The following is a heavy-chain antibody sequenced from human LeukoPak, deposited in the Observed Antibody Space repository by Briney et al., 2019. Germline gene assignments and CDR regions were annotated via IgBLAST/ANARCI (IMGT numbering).Heavy chain of an antibody. V-gene: IGHV1-18*01. D-gene: IGHD6-19*01. J-gene: IGHJ4*02. Sequence: GASVKVSCKASGYTFTSYGISWVRQAPGQGLEWMGWISAYNGNTNYAQKLQGRVAMTTDTSTSTAYMALRSLRSDDTAVYYCARVEIQVAGTYDFDYWGQGTLVTVSS. CDR2: ISAYNGNT. CDR3: ARVEIQVAGTYDFDY. CDR1: GYTFTSYG.